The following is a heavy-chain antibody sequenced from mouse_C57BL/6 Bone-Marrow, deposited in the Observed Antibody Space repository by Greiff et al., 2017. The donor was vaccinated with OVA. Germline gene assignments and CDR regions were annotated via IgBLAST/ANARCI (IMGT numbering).Heavy chain of an antibody. CDR2: INTNYGTT. CDR3: AFYYGSSYRYFDV. CDR1: GYSFTDYN. Sequence: EVQGVESGPELVKPGASVKISCKASGYSFTDYNMNWVKQSNGKSLEWIGVINTNYGTTSYNQKFKGKATLTVDQSSSTAYMQLNSLTSEDSTVYCCAFYYGSSYRYFDVWGTGTTVTVSS. J-gene: IGHJ1*03. V-gene: IGHV1-39*01. D-gene: IGHD1-1*01.